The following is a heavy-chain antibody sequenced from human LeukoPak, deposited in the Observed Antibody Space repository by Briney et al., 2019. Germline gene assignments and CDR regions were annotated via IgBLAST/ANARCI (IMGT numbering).Heavy chain of an antibody. CDR1: GGSISSGGYY. J-gene: IGHJ5*02. Sequence: SETLSLTCTVSGGSISSGGYYWSWIRQHPGTGLEWIGYIYYSGSTYYNPSLKSRVTISVDTSKNQFSLKLSSVTAADTAVYYCTRGAVVTMVRGVIITTLGWFDPWGQGTLVTVSS. CDR3: TRGAVVTMVRGVIITTLGWFDP. D-gene: IGHD3-10*01. CDR2: IYYSGST. V-gene: IGHV4-31*03.